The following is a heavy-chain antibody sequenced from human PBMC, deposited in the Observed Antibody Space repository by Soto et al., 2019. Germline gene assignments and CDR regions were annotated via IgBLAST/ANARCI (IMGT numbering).Heavy chain of an antibody. Sequence: QVQLVQSGAEVKKPGASVKVSCKASGYIFISYGISWVRQAPGQGLEWMGWISAHNGNTNYAQTLQGRVTMTTDTSTSTAYREVRSLRADDTAVYYCARQDRNYNWFDPWGQGTLVTVSS. CDR3: ARQDRNYNWFDP. J-gene: IGHJ5*02. D-gene: IGHD1-7*01. CDR1: GYIFISYG. CDR2: ISAHNGNT. V-gene: IGHV1-18*01.